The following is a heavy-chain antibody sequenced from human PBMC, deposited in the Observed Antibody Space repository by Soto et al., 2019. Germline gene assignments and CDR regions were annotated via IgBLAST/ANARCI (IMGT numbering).Heavy chain of an antibody. CDR1: GFTFSDAW. Sequence: GSLRLSCAASGFTFSDAWMSWVRQAPGKGLEWVGRIKSKTNGGTTDYAGPVKGRFTISRDDSKRTLYVQMNSLKTEDTAIYYCITLIPKGKWELGPWGQGT. CDR3: ITLIPKGKWELGP. D-gene: IGHD1-26*01. J-gene: IGHJ5*02. V-gene: IGHV3-15*05. CDR2: IKSKTNGGTT.